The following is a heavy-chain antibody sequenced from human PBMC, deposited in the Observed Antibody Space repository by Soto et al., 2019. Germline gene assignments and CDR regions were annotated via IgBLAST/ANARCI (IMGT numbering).Heavy chain of an antibody. Sequence: SETLSLTCTVSGGSISSYYCSWIRQSAGKGLEWIGRIDTSGTTNYNPSLKSRVTMSVDASKNQFSLNLSSVTAADTAVYYCARGPRGYVYYHGMDVWGQGTTVTAP. D-gene: IGHD3-10*01. J-gene: IGHJ6*02. CDR1: GGSISSYY. CDR3: ARGPRGYVYYHGMDV. CDR2: IDTSGTT. V-gene: IGHV4-4*07.